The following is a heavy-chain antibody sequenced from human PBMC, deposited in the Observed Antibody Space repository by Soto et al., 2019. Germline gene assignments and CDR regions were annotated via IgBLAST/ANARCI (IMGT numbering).Heavy chain of an antibody. V-gene: IGHV5-51*01. Sequence: GESLKISCKGSGYIFSTYWIAWVRQMPGKGLEWMGIIYPDDSETRYSPSFQGQVTISVDKYTSTAYLQWSRLKASDSAMYYCARQPGAAAGSDYWGLGTLVTVSS. CDR3: ARQPGAAAGSDY. D-gene: IGHD6-13*01. CDR2: IYPDDSET. J-gene: IGHJ4*02. CDR1: GYIFSTYW.